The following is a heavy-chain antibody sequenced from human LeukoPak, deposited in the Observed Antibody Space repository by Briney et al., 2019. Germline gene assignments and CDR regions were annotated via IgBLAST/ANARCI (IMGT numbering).Heavy chain of an antibody. CDR3: AKDRWELRIFDY. V-gene: IGHV3-30*18. CDR1: GFTFSSYG. Sequence: PGGSLRLSCAASGFTFSSYGMHWVRQAPGKGLEWVAVISYDGSNKYYADSVKGRFTISRDNSKNTLYLQMNGLRAEDTAVYYCAKDRWELRIFDYWGQGTLVTVSS. D-gene: IGHD1-26*01. J-gene: IGHJ4*02. CDR2: ISYDGSNK.